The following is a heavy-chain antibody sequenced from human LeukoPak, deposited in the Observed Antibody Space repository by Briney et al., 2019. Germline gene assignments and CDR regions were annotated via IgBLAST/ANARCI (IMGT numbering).Heavy chain of an antibody. Sequence: GGSLRLSCAASGFTFSEYYMSWIRQAPGKGLEWVSYISSSGSTIYYADSVKGRFTISRDNAKNSLYLQMNSLRAEDTAVYYCARAHGILYNWFDPWGQGTLVTVSS. D-gene: IGHD1-14*01. CDR2: ISSSGSTI. J-gene: IGHJ5*02. V-gene: IGHV3-11*01. CDR1: GFTFSEYY. CDR3: ARAHGILYNWFDP.